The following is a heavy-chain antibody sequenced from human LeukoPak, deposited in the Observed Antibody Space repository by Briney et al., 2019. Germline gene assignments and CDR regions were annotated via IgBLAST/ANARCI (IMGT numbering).Heavy chain of an antibody. J-gene: IGHJ6*02. D-gene: IGHD5-24*01. CDR2: IKTKSDGETT. CDR1: GFTFSPAW. Sequence: GGSLRLSCAASGFTFSPAWMHWVRHAPGKGLEWVGRIKTKSDGETTDYAAPVKGRFTISRDDSKNTLYVQMNSLKIEDTAVYYCTTDPWHGMDVWGRGTTVTVS. CDR3: TTDPWHGMDV. V-gene: IGHV3-15*07.